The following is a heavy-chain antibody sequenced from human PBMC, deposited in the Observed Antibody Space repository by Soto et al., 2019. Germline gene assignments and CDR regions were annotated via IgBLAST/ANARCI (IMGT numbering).Heavy chain of an antibody. CDR1: GYTFTSYA. V-gene: IGHV1-3*01. CDR2: INAGNGNT. J-gene: IGHJ6*03. CDR3: ATEPPDKYYYYMDV. D-gene: IGHD1-1*01. Sequence: ASVKVSCKASGYTFTSYAMHWVRQAPGQRLEWMGWINAGNGNTKYSQKFQGRVTITRDTSASTAYMELSSLRSEDTAVYYCATEPPDKYYYYMDVWGKGTTVTVSS.